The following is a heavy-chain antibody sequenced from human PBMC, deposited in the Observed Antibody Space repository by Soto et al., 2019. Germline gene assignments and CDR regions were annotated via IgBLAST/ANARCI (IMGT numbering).Heavy chain of an antibody. CDR2: ISYDGSNK. CDR3: AKPQYSSSWYNYFDY. J-gene: IGHJ4*02. V-gene: IGHV3-30*18. CDR1: GFTFSSYG. Sequence: QPGGSLRLSCAASGFTFSSYGMHWVRQAPGKGLEWVAVISYDGSNKYYADSVKGRFTISRDSSKNTLYLQMNSLRAEDTAVYYCAKPQYSSSWYNYFDYWGQGTLVTVSS. D-gene: IGHD6-13*01.